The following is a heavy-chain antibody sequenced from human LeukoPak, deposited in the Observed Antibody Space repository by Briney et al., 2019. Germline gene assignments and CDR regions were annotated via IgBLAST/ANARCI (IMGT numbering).Heavy chain of an antibody. V-gene: IGHV3-66*02. J-gene: IGHJ5*02. CDR1: GFTVSSNY. CDR2: IYSGGST. Sequence: GGSLRLSCDASGFTVSSNYMSWVRQAPGKGLEWVSVIYSGGSTYYADSVKGRFTISRDNSKNTLYLQMNSLRAEDTAVYYCARDVRGNWFDPWGQGTLVTVSS. CDR3: ARDVRGNWFDP.